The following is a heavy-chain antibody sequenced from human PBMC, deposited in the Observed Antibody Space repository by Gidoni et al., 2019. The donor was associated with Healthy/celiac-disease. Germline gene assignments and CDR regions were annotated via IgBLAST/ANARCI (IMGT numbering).Heavy chain of an antibody. CDR3: AKIWSGVSNPNYFDY. CDR2: ISGSGGST. V-gene: IGHV3-23*01. D-gene: IGHD3-3*01. CDR1: GFTFCSFA. J-gene: IGHJ4*02. Sequence: EVQLLESGGGLVKAGGFLGPSCAASGFTFCSFAMSWVRPAPGKGLEWVSAISGSGGSTYYADSVKGRFTISRDNSKNTLNLQMNSLRAEDTAVYYCAKIWSGVSNPNYFDYWGQGTLVTVSS.